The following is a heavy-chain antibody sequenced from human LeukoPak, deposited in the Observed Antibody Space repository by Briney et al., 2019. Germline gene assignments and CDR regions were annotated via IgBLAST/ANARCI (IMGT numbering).Heavy chain of an antibody. CDR3: AKDQMVRGIPGY. V-gene: IGHV3-23*01. Sequence: PGGSLRLSCAASGFTFSDYAMNWVRQAPGKGLEWISTISGSAGKTYYADSVKGRFTISRDNSKNTLSLHMNSLRAEDTAVYYCAKDQMVRGIPGYWGQGTLVTVSS. CDR1: GFTFSDYA. D-gene: IGHD3-10*01. J-gene: IGHJ4*02. CDR2: ISGSAGKT.